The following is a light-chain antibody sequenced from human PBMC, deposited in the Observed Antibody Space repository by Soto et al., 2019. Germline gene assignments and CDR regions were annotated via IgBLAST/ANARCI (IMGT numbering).Light chain of an antibody. CDR3: QQLNSYPT. CDR1: QSISSY. J-gene: IGKJ1*01. CDR2: AAS. V-gene: IGKV1-39*01. Sequence: DIQMTQSPSSLSASVGDRVTITCRASQSISSYLNWYQQKPGKAPKLLIYAASSLQSGVPSRFSGSGSGTDFTLTISSLQPEDFATYYCQQLNSYPTFGQGTKVDI.